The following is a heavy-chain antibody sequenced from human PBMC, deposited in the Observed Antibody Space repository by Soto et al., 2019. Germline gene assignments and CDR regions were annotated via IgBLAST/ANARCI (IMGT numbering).Heavy chain of an antibody. CDR1: GFTFSKHW. V-gene: IGHV3-74*01. CDR2: TKTDGST. J-gene: IGHJ3*02. D-gene: IGHD3-10*01. Sequence: EVQLVESGGGLVQPGESLILSCAGSGFTFSKHWIHWVRQAPGQGLVWVSRTKTDGSTSYTDSVEGRFSISRDNAKNTLYLQMNSLRAEDTAVYYCARDMRAVPWYGGVSSAFDMWGQGTMVTVSS. CDR3: ARDMRAVPWYGGVSSAFDM.